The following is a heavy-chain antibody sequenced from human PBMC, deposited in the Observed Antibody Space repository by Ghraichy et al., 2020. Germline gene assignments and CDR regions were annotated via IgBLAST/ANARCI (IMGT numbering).Heavy chain of an antibody. CDR1: GFTFSSYS. V-gene: IGHV3-21*01. D-gene: IGHD3-10*01. Sequence: ESLNISCAASGFTFSSYSMNWVRQAPGKGLEWVSSISSSSSYIYYADSVKGRFTISRDNAKNSLYLQMNSLRAEDTAVYYCAREMGGGWFDPWGQGTLVTVSS. CDR2: ISSSSSYI. CDR3: AREMGGGWFDP. J-gene: IGHJ5*02.